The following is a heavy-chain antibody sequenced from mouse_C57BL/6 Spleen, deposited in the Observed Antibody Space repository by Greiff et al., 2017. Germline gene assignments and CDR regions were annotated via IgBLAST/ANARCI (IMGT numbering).Heavy chain of an antibody. CDR1: GYTFTDYN. J-gene: IGHJ3*01. CDR2: INPNNGGT. D-gene: IGHD1-1*01. V-gene: IGHV1-18*01. Sequence: EVQLQQSGPELVKPGASVKIPCKASGYTFTDYNMDWVKQSHGKSLEWIGDINPNNGGTIYNQKFKGKATLTVDKSSSTAYMELRSLTSEDTAVYYCALYYYGSSYVDWFAYWGQGTLVTVPA. CDR3: ALYYYGSSYVDWFAY.